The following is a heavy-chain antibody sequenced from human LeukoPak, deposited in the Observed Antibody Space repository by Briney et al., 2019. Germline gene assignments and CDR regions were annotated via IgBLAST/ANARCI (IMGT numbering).Heavy chain of an antibody. CDR1: GGSISSSSYY. CDR3: ARGRLGSGSPFANNAFDI. J-gene: IGHJ3*02. D-gene: IGHD6-19*01. CDR2: IYHSGST. V-gene: IGHV4-39*07. Sequence: PSETLSLTCTVSGGSISSSSYYWGWIRQPPGKGLEWIGSIYHSGSTYYNPSLKSRVTISVDTSKNQFSLKLSSVTAADTAVYYCARGRLGSGSPFANNAFDIWGQGTMVTVSS.